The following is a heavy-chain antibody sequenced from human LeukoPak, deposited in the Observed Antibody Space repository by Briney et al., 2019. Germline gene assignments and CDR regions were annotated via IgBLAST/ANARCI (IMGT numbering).Heavy chain of an antibody. J-gene: IGHJ4*02. CDR1: GYTFTGYY. CDR3: ARDIGLLRYFDY. V-gene: IGHV1-2*02. D-gene: IGHD3-16*01. CDR2: INPNSGGT. Sequence: SVKVSCKASGYTFTGYYMHWVRQAPGQGLEWMGWINPNSGGTNYAQKFQGRVTMTRDTSISTAYMELSRLRSDDTAVYYCARDIGLLRYFDYWGQGTLVTVSS.